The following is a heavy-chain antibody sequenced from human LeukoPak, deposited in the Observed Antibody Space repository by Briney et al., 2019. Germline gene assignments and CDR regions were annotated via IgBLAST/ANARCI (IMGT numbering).Heavy chain of an antibody. CDR1: GFTVSSNY. CDR3: ARGLTFYGMDV. CDR2: INHSGST. V-gene: IGHV4-34*01. D-gene: IGHD3-9*01. J-gene: IGHJ6*02. Sequence: GSLRLSCAASGFTVSSNYMSWVRQAPGKGLEWIGEINHSGSTNYNPSLKSRVTISVDTSKNQFSLKLSSVTAADTAVYYCARGLTFYGMDVWGQGTTVTVSS.